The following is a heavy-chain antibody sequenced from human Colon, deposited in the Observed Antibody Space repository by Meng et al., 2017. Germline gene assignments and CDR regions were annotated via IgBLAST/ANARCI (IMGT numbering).Heavy chain of an antibody. D-gene: IGHD4/OR15-4a*01. V-gene: IGHV4-4*07. Sequence: VQRQESGPGLWSPPETLSLTCNVSGGSISDYYWNWIRQPVGKGLEWIGRIRGSGSTNFNPSLKSRVTMSVDTSKNQFSLKLYSVTAADTAVYFCARDHAPFDYGLSRPGLDPWGQGTLVTVSS. CDR2: IRGSGST. J-gene: IGHJ5*02. CDR3: ARDHAPFDYGLSRPGLDP. CDR1: GGSISDYY.